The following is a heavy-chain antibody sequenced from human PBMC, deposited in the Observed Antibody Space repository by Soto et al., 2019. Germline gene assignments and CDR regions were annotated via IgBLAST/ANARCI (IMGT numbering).Heavy chain of an antibody. V-gene: IGHV4-30-2*01. J-gene: IGHJ5*02. D-gene: IGHD1-1*01. CDR2: IYHSGST. Sequence: TLSGACPVSGGSISSGGYSWSWILQPPGKGLEWIGYIYHSGSTYYNPSLKSRVTISVDRSKNQFSLKLSSVTAADTAVYYCAREGTDDNWFDPWGQGTLVTVSS. CDR3: AREGTDDNWFDP. CDR1: GGSISSGGYS.